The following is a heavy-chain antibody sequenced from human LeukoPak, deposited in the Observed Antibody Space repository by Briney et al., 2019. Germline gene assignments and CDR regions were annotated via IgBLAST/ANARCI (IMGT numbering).Heavy chain of an antibody. CDR1: GFTFNSYA. D-gene: IGHD3-3*01. Sequence: PGGSLRLSCAASGFTFNSYAMHWVRQAPGKGLEWVAVISYDGSNKYYADSVKGRFTISRDNSKNTLYLQMNSLRAEDTAVYYCAREAVTIQGMDVWGKGTTVTVSS. V-gene: IGHV3-30*04. CDR2: ISYDGSNK. CDR3: AREAVTIQGMDV. J-gene: IGHJ6*04.